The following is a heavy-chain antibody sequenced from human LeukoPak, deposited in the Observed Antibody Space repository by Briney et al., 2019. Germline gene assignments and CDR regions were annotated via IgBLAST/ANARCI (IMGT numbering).Heavy chain of an antibody. Sequence: SVKVSCEASGGTFSSYAISWVRQAPGQGLEWMGGIIPIFGTANYAQKFQGRVTITADESTSTAYMELSSLRSEDTAVYYCARESWGSIGIYNWFDPWGQGTLVTVSS. D-gene: IGHD3-16*01. CDR3: ARESWGSIGIYNWFDP. CDR2: IIPIFGTA. V-gene: IGHV1-69*01. J-gene: IGHJ5*02. CDR1: GGTFSSYA.